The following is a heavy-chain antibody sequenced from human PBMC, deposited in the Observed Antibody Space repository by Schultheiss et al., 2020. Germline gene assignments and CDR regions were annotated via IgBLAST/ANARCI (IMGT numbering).Heavy chain of an antibody. CDR1: GGSISSYY. D-gene: IGHD3-10*01. CDR2: IYNSGST. V-gene: IGHV4-59*01. Sequence: SETLSLTCTVSGGSISSYYWSWIRQPPGKGLEWIGYIYNSGSTNYNPSLKSRVTISVDTSKNQFSLKLSSVTAADTAVYYCAGDGGRADRGDYWGQGTLVTGSS. J-gene: IGHJ4*02. CDR3: AGDGGRADRGDY.